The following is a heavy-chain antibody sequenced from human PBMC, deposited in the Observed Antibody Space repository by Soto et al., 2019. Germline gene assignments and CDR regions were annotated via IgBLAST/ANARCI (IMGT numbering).Heavy chain of an antibody. CDR1: GDSMRRSPYY. J-gene: IGHJ3*02. V-gene: IGHV4-39*01. D-gene: IGHD3-10*01. Sequence: SETLSLTCTVSGDSMRRSPYYWAWIRQPPGKGLEWIASMYELGPTYYNPSLESRVTMSVDTSKNQFSLNLTSVTAADSALYFCAKPVTHYRPPDAFDIWGQGTLVTVSS. CDR3: AKPVTHYRPPDAFDI. CDR2: MYELGPT.